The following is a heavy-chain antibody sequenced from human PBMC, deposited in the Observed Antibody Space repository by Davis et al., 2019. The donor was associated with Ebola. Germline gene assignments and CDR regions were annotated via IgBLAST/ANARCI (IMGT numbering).Heavy chain of an antibody. CDR3: ARVPYYGSGSYPAYYYYGMDV. J-gene: IGHJ6*02. CDR2: INHSGST. V-gene: IGHV4-39*07. D-gene: IGHD3-10*01. CDR1: GGSISSSSYY. Sequence: SETLSLTCTVSGGSISSSSYYWGWIRQPPGKGLEWIGEINHSGSTNYNSSLKSRVTISVDTSKNQFSLKLSSVTAAETAVYYCARVPYYGSGSYPAYYYYGMDVWGQGTTVTVSS.